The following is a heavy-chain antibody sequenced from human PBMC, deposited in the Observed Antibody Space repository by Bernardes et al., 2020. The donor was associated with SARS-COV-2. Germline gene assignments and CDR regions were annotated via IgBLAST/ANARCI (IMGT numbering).Heavy chain of an antibody. CDR1: GFTFSIYA. D-gene: IGHD1-1*01. CDR3: AKDPTQRWAS. J-gene: IGHJ4*02. V-gene: IGHV3-23*01. CDR2: SSGRSGAT. Sequence: GWSLSLSCAASGFTFSIYAMSWVRQAPGKGLEWVSTSSGRSGATNYADSVKGRFTVSRDNSESTLYLQMNSLRAEDTAVYYCAKDPTQRWASWGQGTLVTVSS.